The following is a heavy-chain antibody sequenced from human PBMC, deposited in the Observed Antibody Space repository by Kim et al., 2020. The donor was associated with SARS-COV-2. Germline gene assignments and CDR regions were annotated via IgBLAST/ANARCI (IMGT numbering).Heavy chain of an antibody. CDR1: GYTFTGYY. V-gene: IGHV1-2*06. CDR3: ARDPLTILEWLFSD. CDR2: INPNSGGT. Sequence: ASVKVSCKASGYTFTGYYMHWVRQAPGRGLEWMGRINPNSGGTNYAQKFQGRVTMTRDTSISTAYMELSRLRSDDTAVYYCARDPLTILEWLFSDWGQGTLVTVSS. D-gene: IGHD3-3*01. J-gene: IGHJ4*02.